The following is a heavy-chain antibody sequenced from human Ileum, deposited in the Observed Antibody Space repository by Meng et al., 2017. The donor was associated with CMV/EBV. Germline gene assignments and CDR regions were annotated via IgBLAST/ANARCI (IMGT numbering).Heavy chain of an antibody. V-gene: IGHV3-23*03. D-gene: IGHD3-10*02. CDR3: AKLFVGYCDN. J-gene: IGHJ4*02. CDR1: GFTFSSYA. CDR2: IYSGGRFT. Sequence: LSGAASGFTFSSYARSWVRQAPGKGLEWVSVIYSGGRFTYYADSVKGRFTISRDDSKNTVYLQMSSLRVEDTAVYYCAKLFVGYCDNWGPGTLVTVSS.